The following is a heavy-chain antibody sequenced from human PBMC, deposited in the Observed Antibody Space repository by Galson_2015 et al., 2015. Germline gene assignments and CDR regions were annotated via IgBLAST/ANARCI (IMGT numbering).Heavy chain of an antibody. CDR2: IDWDDDK. D-gene: IGHD3-22*01. CDR1: GFSLSTSGMR. CDR3: ARMSYDSSGYYYFDY. V-gene: IGHV2-70*04. Sequence: PALVKPTQTLTLLCTFSGFSLSTSGMRASWIRQPPGKALEWLARIDWDDDKVYSTSLKTRLTISKDTSKNQVVLTMTNMDPVDTATYYCARMSYDSSGYYYFDYWGQGILVTVSS. J-gene: IGHJ4*02.